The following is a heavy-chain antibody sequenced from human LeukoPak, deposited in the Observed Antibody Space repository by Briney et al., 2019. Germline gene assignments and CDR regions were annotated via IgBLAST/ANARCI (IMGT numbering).Heavy chain of an antibody. J-gene: IGHJ4*02. V-gene: IGHV4-38-2*02. CDR1: GYSISSGYY. CDR2: IYYSGST. D-gene: IGHD6-13*01. CDR3: ARGLAAAESYPD. Sequence: PSETLSLTCTVSGYSISSGYYWGWIRQPPGKGLEWIGSIYYSGSTYYNPSLKSRVTISVDTSKNQFSLKLSSVTAADTAVYYCARGLAAAESYPDWGQGTLVTVSS.